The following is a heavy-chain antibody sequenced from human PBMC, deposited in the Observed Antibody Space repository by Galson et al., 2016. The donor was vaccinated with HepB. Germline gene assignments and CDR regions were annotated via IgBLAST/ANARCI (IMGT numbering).Heavy chain of an antibody. V-gene: IGHV3-23*01. CDR1: GFTFSSYD. CDR2: ISGSGGST. Sequence: SLRLSCAASGFTFSSYDMSWVRQAPGKGLEWVSAISGSGGSTYYADYVQGRFTISRDNSKNTLYLQMNSLRAEDTAVYYRANDHCSSTSCYVLYYYGMDVWGQGTTVTVSS. D-gene: IGHD2-2*01. CDR3: ANDHCSSTSCYVLYYYGMDV. J-gene: IGHJ6*02.